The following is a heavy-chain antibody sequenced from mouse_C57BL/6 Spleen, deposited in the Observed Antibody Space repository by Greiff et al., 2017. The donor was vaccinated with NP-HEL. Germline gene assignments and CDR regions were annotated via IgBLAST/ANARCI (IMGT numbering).Heavy chain of an antibody. CDR3: TRLGLRYAMDY. Sequence: QVQLQQPGAELVMPGASVKLSCKASGYTFTSYWMHWVKQRPGQGLEWIGEIDPSDSYTNYNQKFKGKSTLTVDKSSSTAYMQLSSLTSEDSAVYDGTRLGLRYAMDYGGQGTSVTVSS. V-gene: IGHV1-69*01. J-gene: IGHJ4*01. D-gene: IGHD4-1*01. CDR1: GYTFTSYW. CDR2: IDPSDSYT.